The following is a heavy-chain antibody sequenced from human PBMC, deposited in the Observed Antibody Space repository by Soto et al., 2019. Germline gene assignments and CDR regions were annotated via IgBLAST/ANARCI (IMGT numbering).Heavy chain of an antibody. V-gene: IGHV3-48*01. CDR2: ISSSSSTI. CDR1: GFTFSSYS. CDR3: PRDSGYSDGPLDY. J-gene: IGHJ4*02. Sequence: EVQLVESGGGLVQPGGSLRLSCAASGFTFSSYSMNWVRQAPGKGLEWVSYISSSSSTIYYADSVKGRFTISRDNAKNLLYLQMNSLRAEDTAVYYCPRDSGYSDGPLDYWGQGTLVTVSS. D-gene: IGHD5-18*01.